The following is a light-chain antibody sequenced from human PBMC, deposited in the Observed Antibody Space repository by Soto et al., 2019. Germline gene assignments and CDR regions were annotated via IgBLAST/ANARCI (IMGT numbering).Light chain of an antibody. CDR3: QQYGRSSPFS. CDR2: DTS. CDR1: QGIGDT. J-gene: IGKJ3*01. V-gene: IGKV3-20*01. Sequence: EFGMCQSPSTLSVSPGEGATLSCRASQGIGDTLAWYQQKPGQAPRLLIYDTSSRASGIPYRFSGFGSGTDFTLIISDLEPEDFAVYYCQQYGRSSPFSFGAGTKVDIK.